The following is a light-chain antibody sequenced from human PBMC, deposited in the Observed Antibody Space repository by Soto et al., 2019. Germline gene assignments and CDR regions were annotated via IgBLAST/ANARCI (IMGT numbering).Light chain of an antibody. Sequence: QSVLTQPASVSGSPGQSITISCTGTSSDVDGYNYVSWFQHHPGKAPKLIIYEVSYRPSGVSARFSGSKSGDTASLTISGLQAEDEADYYCSSFTNTITRYAFGTGTKLTVL. V-gene: IGLV2-14*01. J-gene: IGLJ1*01. CDR3: SSFTNTITRYA. CDR2: EVS. CDR1: SSDVDGYNY.